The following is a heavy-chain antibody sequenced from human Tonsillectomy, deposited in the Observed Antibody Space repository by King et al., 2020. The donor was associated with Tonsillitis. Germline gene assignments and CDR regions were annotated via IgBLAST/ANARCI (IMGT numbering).Heavy chain of an antibody. V-gene: IGHV1-2*02. D-gene: IGHD3-16*01. CDR3: AREGIGDLGVKAFDI. CDR1: GYTFTDYY. CDR2: INPNSGAT. Sequence: QLVQSGAEVKKPGASVKVSCKASGYTFTDYYMHWVRQAPGQGLEWMGWINPNSGATAYAQKFQGRVTMTRDTSIRTVFMELNSLESDDTAVYYCAREGIGDLGVKAFDIWGQGTMVTVSS. J-gene: IGHJ3*02.